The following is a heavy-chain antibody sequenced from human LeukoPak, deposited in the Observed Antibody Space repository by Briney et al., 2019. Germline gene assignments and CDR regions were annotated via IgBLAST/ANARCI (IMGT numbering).Heavy chain of an antibody. CDR2: ISYDGSNK. Sequence: GRSLRLSCAASGFTFSSYAMHWVRQAPGKGLEWVAVISYDGSNKYYADSVKGRFTISRDNSKNTLYLQMNSLRAEDTAVYYCARDPSYIVGAENWFDPWGQGTLVTVSS. V-gene: IGHV3-30-3*01. D-gene: IGHD1-26*01. J-gene: IGHJ5*02. CDR3: ARDPSYIVGAENWFDP. CDR1: GFTFSSYA.